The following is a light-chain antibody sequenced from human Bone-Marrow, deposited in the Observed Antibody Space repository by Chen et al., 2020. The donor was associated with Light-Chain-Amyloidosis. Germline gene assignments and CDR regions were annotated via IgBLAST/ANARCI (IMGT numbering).Light chain of an antibody. J-gene: IGKJ1*01. V-gene: IGKV3-15*01. CDR3: HQYNSWPPWT. CDR1: QTVGTN. Sequence: EIGMTQFPATLSVSPGEGATLSCRASQTVGTNLAWYQQKPGQAPRLLIFDASTRATGVPARFSGSASGTEFTLTISNLQSEDIAVYYCHQYNSWPPWTFGQGTKVDIK. CDR2: DAS.